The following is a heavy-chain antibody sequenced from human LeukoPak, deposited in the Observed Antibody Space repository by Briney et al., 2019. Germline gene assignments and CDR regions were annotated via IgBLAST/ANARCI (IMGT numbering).Heavy chain of an antibody. V-gene: IGHV4-30-4*01. CDR3: ARAPPPPYDVSGYYFAH. CDR1: GGSISSGDYI. Sequence: SETLSLTCTVSGGSISSGDYIWTWIRQPPGKGLEWIGRMHYGGSPSYNPSLQSRVTISVDTSKNQFSLKLSSVTAADTAVYYCARAPPPPYDVSGYYFAHWGQGTLVTVSS. CDR2: MHYGGSP. J-gene: IGHJ4*02. D-gene: IGHD3-22*01.